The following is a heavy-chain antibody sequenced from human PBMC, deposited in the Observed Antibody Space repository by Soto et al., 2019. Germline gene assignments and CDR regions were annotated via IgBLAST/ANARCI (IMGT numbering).Heavy chain of an antibody. J-gene: IGHJ6*02. CDR3: ATRDYCLSDDCREDYFAMDV. D-gene: IGHD2-15*01. CDR2: ISGSGCIT. CDR1: GFTFSNYA. Sequence: EVQLLESGGGLVQPGGSRRLSCAASGFTFSNYAMTWVRQAPGIGLEWVSSISGSGCITYYADSVKGRFTISRDNSNDTVYLQMNSLRAEDTALSYCATRDYCLSDDCREDYFAMDVWGQGTTVTVSS. V-gene: IGHV3-23*01.